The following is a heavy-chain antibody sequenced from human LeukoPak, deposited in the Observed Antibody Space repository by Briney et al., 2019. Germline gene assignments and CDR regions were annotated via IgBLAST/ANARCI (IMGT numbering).Heavy chain of an antibody. J-gene: IGHJ5*02. D-gene: IGHD3-22*01. CDR2: IYPGDSDT. Sequence: GESLKISCKGSGYSFTSYWIAWVRQMPGKGLEWMGIIYPGDSDTRYSPSFQGLVTISADKSIDTAYLQWSSLKASDTAMYYCARQEGYYDSSGYYYFNWFDPWGQGTLVTVSS. CDR3: ARQEGYYDSSGYYYFNWFDP. V-gene: IGHV5-51*01. CDR1: GYSFTSYW.